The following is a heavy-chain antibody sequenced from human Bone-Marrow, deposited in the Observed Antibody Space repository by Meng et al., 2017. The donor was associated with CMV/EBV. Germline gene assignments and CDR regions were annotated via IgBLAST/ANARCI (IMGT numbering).Heavy chain of an antibody. V-gene: IGHV1-8*02. CDR2: MSPNSGNT. J-gene: IGHJ6*02. CDR1: GYTFTSYD. Sequence: ASVKVSCKASGYTFTSYDIHWVRQATGQGLEWMGWMSPNSGNTDYAQKFQGRVSMTRDTSISTAYMELSSLRSEDTAVYYCARTQIAVEAGGRKTTYYYYGLDVWGQGTTVTASS. CDR3: ARTQIAVEAGGRKTTYYYYGLDV. D-gene: IGHD6-13*01.